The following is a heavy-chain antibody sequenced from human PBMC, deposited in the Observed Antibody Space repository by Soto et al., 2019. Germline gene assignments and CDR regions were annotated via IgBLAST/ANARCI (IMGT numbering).Heavy chain of an antibody. Sequence: PGGSLRLSCSASGFTFSSYAMHWVRQAPGKGLEYVSAISSNRGSTYYADSVKGRFTISRDNSKNTLYLQMSSLRAEDTAVYFCVYTYYYDSSGYYYFHRPFDYWGQGTLVTVSS. D-gene: IGHD3-22*01. CDR3: VYTYYYDSSGYYYFHRPFDY. CDR1: GFTFSSYA. V-gene: IGHV3-64D*08. CDR2: ISSNRGST. J-gene: IGHJ4*02.